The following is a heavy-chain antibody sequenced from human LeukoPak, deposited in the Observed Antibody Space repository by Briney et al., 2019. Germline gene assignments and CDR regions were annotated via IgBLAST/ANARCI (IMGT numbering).Heavy chain of an antibody. V-gene: IGHV3-23*01. D-gene: IGHD3-3*01. Sequence: GGSLRLSCGASGFSFSIYAMSWVRQAPGKGLEWVSSISGNGGSTYYANSVKGRFTVARDNSKNTVYLEMNSLREDNTALYYCVKGGQRYDFWRFDFWGRGTLVTVSS. CDR3: VKGGQRYDFWRFDF. CDR2: ISGNGGST. J-gene: IGHJ5*01. CDR1: GFSFSIYA.